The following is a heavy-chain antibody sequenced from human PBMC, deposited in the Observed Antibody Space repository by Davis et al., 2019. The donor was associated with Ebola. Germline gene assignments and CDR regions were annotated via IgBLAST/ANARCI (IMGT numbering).Heavy chain of an antibody. J-gene: IGHJ4*02. Sequence: PGGSLRPSCVTSGFTFTSYSFNWIRQTPGKGLEWIAHINTRGDARVYADSVRGRFTISRDDAANSLSLQMDSLNHEDTAVYYCVRDYLFAFDSWGQGTPVTVS. V-gene: IGHV3-48*02. CDR1: GFTFTSYS. D-gene: IGHD3-10*02. CDR3: VRDYLFAFDS. CDR2: INTRGDAR.